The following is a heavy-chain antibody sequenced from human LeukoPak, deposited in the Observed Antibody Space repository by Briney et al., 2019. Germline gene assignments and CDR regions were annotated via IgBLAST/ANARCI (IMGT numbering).Heavy chain of an antibody. J-gene: IGHJ3*02. CDR3: AKDSADAFDI. CDR2: ISYDGSNK. CDR1: GFTFSSYG. Sequence: GRSLRLSCAASGFTFSSYGMHWVRQAPGKGLEWVAVISYDGSNKYYADSVKGRFTISRDNSKNTLYLQMNSLRAEDTAVYYCAKDSADAFDIWGQGTMVTVSS. V-gene: IGHV3-30*18.